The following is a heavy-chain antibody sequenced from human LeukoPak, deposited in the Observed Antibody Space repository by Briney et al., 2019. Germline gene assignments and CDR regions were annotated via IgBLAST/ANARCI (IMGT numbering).Heavy chain of an antibody. Sequence: WGSLRLSCAASGFTFSSYSMNWVRQAPGKGLEWVSSISRSGSTKYYADSVKGRFTISRDNAKNSLFLHMNSLRAEDTAVYYCARAGMRSRWPSDYWGQGTLVTVSS. D-gene: IGHD5-24*01. CDR2: ISRSGSTK. V-gene: IGHV3-48*04. CDR1: GFTFSSYS. J-gene: IGHJ4*02. CDR3: ARAGMRSRWPSDY.